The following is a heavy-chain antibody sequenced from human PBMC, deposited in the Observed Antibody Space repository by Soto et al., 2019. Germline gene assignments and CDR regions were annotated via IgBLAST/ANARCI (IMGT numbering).Heavy chain of an antibody. Sequence: QVPLVESGGGVVQPGRSRRLSCVASGFTFSSYGMHWVRQAPGKGLEWVAIISYDGSNTYYADSVKGRFTISRDNSKNTLYLQMNSLRAEDTSVYYCAKEGGLSGSYYISSSYYFDYWGQGTLVTVSS. CDR1: GFTFSSYG. CDR3: AKEGGLSGSYYISSSYYFDY. CDR2: ISYDGSNT. J-gene: IGHJ4*02. V-gene: IGHV3-30*18. D-gene: IGHD1-26*01.